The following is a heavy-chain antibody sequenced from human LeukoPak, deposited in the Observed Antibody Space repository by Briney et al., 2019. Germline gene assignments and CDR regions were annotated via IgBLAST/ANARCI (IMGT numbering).Heavy chain of an antibody. D-gene: IGHD3-16*01. CDR2: FYNNGRS. CDR1: DDSISDYY. V-gene: IGHV4-59*01. CDR3: TRGAGWLIDY. Sequence: SEILSLTCTVSDDSISDYYRGWIRQPPGKALEWIGYFYNNGRSTYNPSLKSRVTISADTSKNHFSLKLNSVTTADTAVYYCTRGAGWLIDYWGQGILVTVSS. J-gene: IGHJ4*02.